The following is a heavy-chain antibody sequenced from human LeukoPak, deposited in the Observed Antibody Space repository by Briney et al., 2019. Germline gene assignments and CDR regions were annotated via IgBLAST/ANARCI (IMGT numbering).Heavy chain of an antibody. CDR3: ARWRTSNWSEFDY. CDR2: IKQDGSGI. CDR1: GFTFSSHW. J-gene: IGHJ4*02. D-gene: IGHD6-13*01. Sequence: GGSLRLSCAASGFTFSSHWVAWLRQAPEKGLEWVANIKQDGSGIYYVDSVKGRFTISRDNAKNSLYLQMNSLRAEDTAVYFCARWRTSNWSEFDYWGQGTLVTVSS. V-gene: IGHV3-7*05.